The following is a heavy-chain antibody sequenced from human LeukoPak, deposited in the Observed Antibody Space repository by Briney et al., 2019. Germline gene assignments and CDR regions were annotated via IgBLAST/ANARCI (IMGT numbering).Heavy chain of an antibody. V-gene: IGHV4-39*01. CDR2: AYYTGST. Sequence: PSETLSLTCTVSCGSVSSITYYWGWTRQPPGKGLEWIGSAYYTGSTYYNPSLKSRVTISVDTSKNQFSLKLSSVTAADTAVYYCARLRSGSIDDWGQGALVTVSS. D-gene: IGHD3-22*01. CDR3: ARLRSGSIDD. J-gene: IGHJ4*02. CDR1: CGSVSSITYY.